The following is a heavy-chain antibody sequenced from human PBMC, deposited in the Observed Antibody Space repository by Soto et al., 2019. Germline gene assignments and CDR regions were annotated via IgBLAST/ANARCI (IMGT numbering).Heavy chain of an antibody. J-gene: IGHJ3*02. CDR3: ARDGTEGPSAFDI. CDR2: IWYDGSNK. CDR1: GFTFSSYG. Sequence: GGSLRLSCAASGFTFSSYGMHWVRQAPGKGLEWVAVIWYDGSNKYYADSVKGRFTISRDNSKNTLYLQMNSLRAEDTAVYYCARDGTEGPSAFDIWGQGTMVTVSS. V-gene: IGHV3-33*01.